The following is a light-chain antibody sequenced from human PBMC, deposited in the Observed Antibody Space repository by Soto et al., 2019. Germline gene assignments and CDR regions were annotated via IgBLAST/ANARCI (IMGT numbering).Light chain of an antibody. CDR3: QQRSNWPSIT. V-gene: IGKV3-11*01. Sequence: EIVLTQSPATLSLFPGERATLSCRASQSVDNYLAWYQKKHGQAPRLLIYDASNRATGIAARFSGSGCGTDFTLTISSLEPEDVAVDYCQQRSNWPSITFGQGTRLEI. J-gene: IGKJ5*01. CDR2: DAS. CDR1: QSVDNY.